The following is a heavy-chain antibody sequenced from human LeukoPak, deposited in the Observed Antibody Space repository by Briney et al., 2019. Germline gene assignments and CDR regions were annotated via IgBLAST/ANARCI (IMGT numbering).Heavy chain of an antibody. CDR1: EFTFSSYE. Sequence: GGSLRLSCAASEFTFSSYEMNWVRQAPGKGLEWVSYISWCGTTIYYADSVKGRFTITRDNTNNTLYLQMNSLRAEHTAVYYCASSDSSGYYHDAFDIWGQGTMVTVSS. CDR2: ISWCGTTI. D-gene: IGHD3-22*01. CDR3: ASSDSSGYYHDAFDI. J-gene: IGHJ3*02. V-gene: IGHV3-48*03.